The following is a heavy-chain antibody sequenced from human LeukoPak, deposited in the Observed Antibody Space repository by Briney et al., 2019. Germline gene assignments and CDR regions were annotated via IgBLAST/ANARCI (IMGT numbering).Heavy chain of an antibody. CDR2: IYYSGTT. CDR3: ARGPRIAARRGSNWFDP. V-gene: IGHV4-59*12. Sequence: PSETLSLTCTVSGGSISHYYWSWIRQSPGKGLEWIGYIYYSGTTNYNPSLKSRVTISVDTSKNQFSLKLSSVTAADTAVYYCARGPRIAARRGSNWFDPWGQGTLVTVSS. J-gene: IGHJ5*02. CDR1: GGSISHYY. D-gene: IGHD6-6*01.